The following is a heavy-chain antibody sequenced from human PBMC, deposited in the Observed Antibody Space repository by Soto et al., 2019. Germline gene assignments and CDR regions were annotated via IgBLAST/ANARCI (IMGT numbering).Heavy chain of an antibody. CDR3: AGAFDI. CDR1: GFTVSEYN. Sequence: EVQLVESGGGLVQPGGSLILSCTTSGFTVSEYNMNWIRQAPGKGLEWVSYISSTSSTIYYTDSVKGRFTISRDDAKSSLYLQMNSLRAGDTAVYYCAGAFDIWGQGTMVTVSS. V-gene: IGHV3-48*01. CDR2: ISSTSSTI. J-gene: IGHJ3*02.